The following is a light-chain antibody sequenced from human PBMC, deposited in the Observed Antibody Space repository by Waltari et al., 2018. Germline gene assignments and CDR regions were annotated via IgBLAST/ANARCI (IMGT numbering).Light chain of an antibody. CDR3: QVWDTISNHVL. CDR2: DDR. V-gene: IGLV3-21*03. J-gene: IGLJ2*01. CDR1: NIGSKS. Sequence: SYVLTQPPSVSVAPGKTATFSCGGVNIGSKSVHWYQQKPGQAPLLVVYDDRDRPSGIPERFSASNSGNTATMTISRVEDGDEADYYCQVWDTISNHVLFGGGTKLTVL.